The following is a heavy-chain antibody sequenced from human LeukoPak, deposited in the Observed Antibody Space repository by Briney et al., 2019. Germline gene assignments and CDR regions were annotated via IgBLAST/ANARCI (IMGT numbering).Heavy chain of an antibody. D-gene: IGHD6-13*01. Sequence: ASVKVSCKASGHTFTSYGISWVRQAPGQGLEWMGWITAYNDNTYYAQKLQGRVTMTTDTSTSTAYMELRSLRPDDTAVYYCARDLRRGSSSWYVSGGDYWGQGTLVTVSS. CDR2: ITAYNDNT. V-gene: IGHV1-18*01. J-gene: IGHJ4*02. CDR3: ARDLRRGSSSWYVSGGDY. CDR1: GHTFTSYG.